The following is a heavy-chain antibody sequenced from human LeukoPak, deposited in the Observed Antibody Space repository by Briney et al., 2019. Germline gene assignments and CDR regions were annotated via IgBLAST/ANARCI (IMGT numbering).Heavy chain of an antibody. CDR1: GYSIRSDSY. Sequence: PSETPSLTCAVSGYSIRSDSYWGWIRQPPGKGLEWIGYIYHSGSTYYNPSLKSRVTISVDTSKNQFSLKLSSVTAADTAVYYCARGSVVPAAKFDYWGQGTLVTVSS. V-gene: IGHV4-38-2*01. CDR2: IYHSGST. CDR3: ARGSVVPAAKFDY. J-gene: IGHJ4*02. D-gene: IGHD2-2*01.